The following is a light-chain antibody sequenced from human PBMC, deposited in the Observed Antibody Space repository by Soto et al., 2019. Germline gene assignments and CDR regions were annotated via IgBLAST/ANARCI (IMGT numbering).Light chain of an antibody. J-gene: IGKJ2*01. V-gene: IGKV3-20*01. Sequence: EIVLTQSPDTLSLSPGEKATLSCRASQRVSGTSLVWYQWKPGQAPRLLIYGASRRATAIPDRFSGSGSGTDFTLTISKLKPEDFAVYYCQECDSSPHTFGQGTKLGIK. CDR3: QECDSSPHT. CDR1: QRVSGTS. CDR2: GAS.